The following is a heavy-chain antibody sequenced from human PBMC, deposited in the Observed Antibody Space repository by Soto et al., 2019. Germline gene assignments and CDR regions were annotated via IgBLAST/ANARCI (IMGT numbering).Heavy chain of an antibody. CDR2: IFSSGST. CDR3: ARVGYCSSTPCWPIGYFEY. Sequence: PSETLSLTCTVTGDSISSFYWTWIRQPPGKGLEWVGYIFSSGSTNYNPSLKSRVTISVDTFENQFSLKLTSVTAADTAVYYCARVGYCSSTPCWPIGYFEYWGQGTLVTVSS. V-gene: IGHV4-59*01. J-gene: IGHJ4*02. CDR1: GDSISSFY. D-gene: IGHD2-2*01.